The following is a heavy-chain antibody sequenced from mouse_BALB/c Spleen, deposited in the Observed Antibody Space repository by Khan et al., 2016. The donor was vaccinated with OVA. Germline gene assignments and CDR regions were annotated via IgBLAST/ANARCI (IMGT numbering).Heavy chain of an antibody. Sequence: EVELVESGGGLVQPGGSRKLSCAASGFTFSSYGMHWVRQAPEKGLEWVAYISGDSNTIYYAATVQGRFTISRDTPKNPLFLQMTSLMSEDTARYYCATSYFYGYYFDYWGPGTTLTVSS. CDR2: ISGDSNTI. J-gene: IGHJ2*01. CDR3: ATSYFYGYYFDY. CDR1: GFTFSSYG. V-gene: IGHV5-17*02. D-gene: IGHD1-1*01.